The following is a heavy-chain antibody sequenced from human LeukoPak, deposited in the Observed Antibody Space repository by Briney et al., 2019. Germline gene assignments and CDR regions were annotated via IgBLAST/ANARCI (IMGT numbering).Heavy chain of an antibody. CDR2: IHNSGST. D-gene: IGHD3-3*01. Sequence: PSETLSLXCTDSGGSISSYYWTWMRQPPGKGLEWIGYIHNSGSTDYNPSLNSRAIISLDTSKIYFSLRLNSVTAADTAVYYCARESRVPPHYFDYWGQGTLVTVSS. CDR1: GGSISSYY. V-gene: IGHV4-59*01. CDR3: ARESRVPPHYFDY. J-gene: IGHJ4*02.